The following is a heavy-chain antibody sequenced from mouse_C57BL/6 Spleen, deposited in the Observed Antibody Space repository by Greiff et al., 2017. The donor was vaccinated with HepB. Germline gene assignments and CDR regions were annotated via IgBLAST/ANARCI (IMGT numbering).Heavy chain of an antibody. D-gene: IGHD1-1*01. CDR2: INPSNGGT. Sequence: VKLQQPGTELVKPGASVKLSCKASGYTFTSYWMHWVKQRPGQGLEWIGNINPSNGGTNYNEKFKSKATLTVDKSSSTAYMQLSSLTSEDSAVYYCAREEFITTVVNPYYYAMDYWGQGTSVTVSS. J-gene: IGHJ4*01. CDR3: AREEFITTVVNPYYYAMDY. V-gene: IGHV1-53*01. CDR1: GYTFTSYW.